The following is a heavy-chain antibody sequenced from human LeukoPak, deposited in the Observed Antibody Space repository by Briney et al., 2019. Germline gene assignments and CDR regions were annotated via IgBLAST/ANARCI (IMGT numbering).Heavy chain of an antibody. Sequence: GGSLRLSCVASGFTFSAYWMAWVRQVPGKGLLWVSRINGVGSSASYADSVKGRFTISRDNAKNTMYLQMNSLRGEDTAVYYCARELGYCGHTRCHKPLDFWGQGTLATVSS. CDR1: GFTFSAYW. CDR3: ARELGYCGHTRCHKPLDF. CDR2: INGVGSSA. J-gene: IGHJ4*02. V-gene: IGHV3-74*01. D-gene: IGHD2-2*01.